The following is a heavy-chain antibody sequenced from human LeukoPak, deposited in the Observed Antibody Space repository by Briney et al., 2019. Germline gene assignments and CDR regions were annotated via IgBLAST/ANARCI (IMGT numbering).Heavy chain of an antibody. CDR3: ASPYSSRWYELCY. V-gene: IGHV3-74*01. CDR2: INSDGINT. D-gene: IGHD6-13*01. J-gene: IGHJ4*02. CDR1: GFTFDDYT. Sequence: GGSLRLSCAASGFTFDDYTMHWVRQAPGKGLVWVSRINSDGINTSYADSVKGRFTISRDNAKNSLYLQMNSLRAEDTAVYYCASPYSSRWYELCYWGQGTLVTVSS.